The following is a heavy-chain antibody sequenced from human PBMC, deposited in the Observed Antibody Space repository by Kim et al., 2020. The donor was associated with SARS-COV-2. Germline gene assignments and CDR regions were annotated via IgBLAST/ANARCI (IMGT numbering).Heavy chain of an antibody. J-gene: IGHJ3*01. Sequence: YAASVKGRVTISKNNSKNSLFLQMNSLKIEDTAIYYCARDRGGLGDVWGQGTMVTVSS. CDR3: ARDRGGLGDV. V-gene: IGHV3-72*01.